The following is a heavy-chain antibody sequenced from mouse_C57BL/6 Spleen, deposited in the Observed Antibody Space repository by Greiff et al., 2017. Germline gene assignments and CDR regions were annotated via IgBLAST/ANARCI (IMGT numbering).Heavy chain of an antibody. Sequence: QVTLKESGPGLVQPSQTLSLTCSFSGFSLSTSNMGIGWIRQPSGKGLEWLAHLWWNDDKYYTPSLKSRLTISKDTSNTQLFLKITSVDTAATATYCSPQIANSTAGFAYWGQGTLVTVSA. CDR3: PQIANSTAGFAY. CDR2: LWWNDDK. D-gene: IGHD4-1*01. CDR1: GFSLSTSNMG. J-gene: IGHJ3*01. V-gene: IGHV8-5*01.